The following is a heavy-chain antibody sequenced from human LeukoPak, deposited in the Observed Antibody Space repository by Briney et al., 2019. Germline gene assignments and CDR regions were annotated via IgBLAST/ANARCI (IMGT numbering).Heavy chain of an antibody. V-gene: IGHV3-23*01. CDR1: GFTFSSYA. CDR3: AKDYDFWSGYYRYFDY. CDR2: ISGSGGST. D-gene: IGHD3-3*01. J-gene: IGHJ4*02. Sequence: GGSLRLSCAASGFTFSSYAMSWVRQAPGKGLEWVSAISGSGGSTYYADSVKGRFTISRDNSRNTPYLQMNSLRAEDTAVYYCAKDYDFWSGYYRYFDYWGQGTLVTVSS.